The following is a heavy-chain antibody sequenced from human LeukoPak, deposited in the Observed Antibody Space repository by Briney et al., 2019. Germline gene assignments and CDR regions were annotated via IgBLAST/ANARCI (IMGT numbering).Heavy chain of an antibody. CDR2: IYHSGST. V-gene: IGHV4-38-2*02. J-gene: IGHJ6*03. Sequence: MASETLSLTCTVSGYSISSGYYWGWIRQPPGKGLEWIGSIYHSGSTNYNPSLKSRVTISVDTSKNQFSLKLSSVTAADTAVYYCAKVYYYYYYMDVWGKGTTVTVSS. CDR3: AKVYYYYYYMDV. CDR1: GYSISSGYY.